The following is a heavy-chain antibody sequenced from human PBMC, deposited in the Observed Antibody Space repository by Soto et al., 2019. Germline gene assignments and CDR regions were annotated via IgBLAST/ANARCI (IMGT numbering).Heavy chain of an antibody. Sequence: GGSLRLSCAVSGFTFSNYAVGWVRQAPGMGLEWVSSIFGGSGVTYYTDSVKGRFTISRDSSENTVYLQMNSLRAEDTALYYCAKYASKSSPHYLVYWGQGTLVTVSS. J-gene: IGHJ4*02. CDR1: GFTFSNYA. V-gene: IGHV3-23*01. CDR2: IFGGSGVT. CDR3: AKYASKSSPHYLVY. D-gene: IGHD2-2*01.